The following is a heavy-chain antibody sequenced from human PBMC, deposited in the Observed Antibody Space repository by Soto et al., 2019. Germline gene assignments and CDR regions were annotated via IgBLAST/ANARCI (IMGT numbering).Heavy chain of an antibody. CDR2: TNPNSGGS. J-gene: IGHJ4*02. Sequence: ASVKVSCKTSGYTFTGYYIHWVRQAPGQGLEWMGWTNPNSGGSKYEQTFHGRVTMTRDTSISTAYMELSSLRSDDTAMYYCASDRCYGDGCYSLDFWGQGTQVTVSS. CDR1: GYTFTGYY. D-gene: IGHD2-15*01. V-gene: IGHV1-2*02. CDR3: ASDRCYGDGCYSLDF.